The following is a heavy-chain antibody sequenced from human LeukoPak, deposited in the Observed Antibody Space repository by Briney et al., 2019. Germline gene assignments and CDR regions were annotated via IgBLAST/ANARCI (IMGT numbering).Heavy chain of an antibody. J-gene: IGHJ5*02. CDR2: IYYIGST. D-gene: IGHD7-27*01. V-gene: IGHV4-59*01. Sequence: SETLSLTCTVSGGSISSYYWSWIRQPAGRGLEWIGYIYYIGSTTYNPSLKSRVTISVDTSKNQCSLKLSSVTAADTAVYYCASYWGSGANWFDPWGQGTLVTVSS. CDR3: ASYWGSGANWFDP. CDR1: GGSISSYY.